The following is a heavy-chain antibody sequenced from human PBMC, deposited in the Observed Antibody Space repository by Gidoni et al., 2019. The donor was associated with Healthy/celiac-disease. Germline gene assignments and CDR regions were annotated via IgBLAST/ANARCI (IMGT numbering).Heavy chain of an antibody. CDR3: ATHDSSGPYYFDY. CDR1: GFTFRSYA. V-gene: IGHV3-23*01. D-gene: IGHD3-22*01. J-gene: IGHJ4*02. Sequence: EVQLLESGGGLVQPGGSLRLSCAASGFTFRSYAMSWVRQAPGKGLEWVSAISGSGGSTYYADSVKGRFTISRDNSKNTLYLQMNSLRAEDTAVYYCATHDSSGPYYFDYWGQGTLVTVSS. CDR2: ISGSGGST.